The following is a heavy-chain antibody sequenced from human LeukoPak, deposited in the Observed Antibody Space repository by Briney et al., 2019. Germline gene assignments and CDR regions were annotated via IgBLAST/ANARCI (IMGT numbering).Heavy chain of an antibody. D-gene: IGHD1-14*01. CDR2: ISSGSSTI. Sequence: PGGSLRLSCAASGFTFSSYSMNWVRQAPGKGLEWVSYISSGSSTIYYADSVKGRFTISRDNSKNTLYLQMNSLRAEDTAVYYCAKGDKPGYWGQGTLITVSS. J-gene: IGHJ4*02. V-gene: IGHV3-48*01. CDR1: GFTFSSYS. CDR3: AKGDKPGY.